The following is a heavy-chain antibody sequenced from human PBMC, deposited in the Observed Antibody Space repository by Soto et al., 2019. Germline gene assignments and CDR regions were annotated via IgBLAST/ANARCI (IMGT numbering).Heavy chain of an antibody. CDR2: VYYTGST. V-gene: IGHV4-30-4*01. CDR3: VRTAREGAVAPHWFDR. Sequence: SETLSLTCTVSGASIRSTDYYWSWIRQAPGKGLEWSGYVYYTGSTYYNPSLMSRLTISVDTSKNQFSLKLTSVTAAETAVYYCVRTAREGAVAPHWFDRWGQGTQVTVSS. D-gene: IGHD2-21*02. CDR1: GASIRSTDYY. J-gene: IGHJ5*02.